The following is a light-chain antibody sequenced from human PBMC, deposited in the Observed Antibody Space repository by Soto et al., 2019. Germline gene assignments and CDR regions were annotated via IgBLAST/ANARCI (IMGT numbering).Light chain of an antibody. V-gene: IGLV2-14*01. J-gene: IGLJ1*01. CDR2: EVT. CDR3: SSHTSGTPRV. Sequence: QSALTQPASVSGSPGQSIAISCTGTSGDVGGYDYVSWYQQHPDKAPKLMIYEVTKRPSWVSNRFSGSKSGNTASLTISGLQPDDEADSSCSSHTSGTPRVFGSGTKVTVL. CDR1: SGDVGGYDY.